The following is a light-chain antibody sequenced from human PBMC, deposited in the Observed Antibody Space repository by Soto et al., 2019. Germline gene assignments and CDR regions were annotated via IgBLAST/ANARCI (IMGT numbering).Light chain of an antibody. Sequence: QAVVTQPPSVSGAPGQWVTISCSGNSSNIGAGYDVHWYQQLPGTAPKLLIYDNSNRPSGVPDRFSGSKSGTSASLAITGLQAEDEADYYCQSYDSSLSGVVFGGGTKLTVL. CDR3: QSYDSSLSGVV. CDR1: SSNIGAGYD. V-gene: IGLV1-40*01. J-gene: IGLJ2*01. CDR2: DNS.